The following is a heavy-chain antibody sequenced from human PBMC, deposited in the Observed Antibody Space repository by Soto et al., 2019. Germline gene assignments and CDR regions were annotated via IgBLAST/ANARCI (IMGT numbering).Heavy chain of an antibody. CDR1: GGSISSYY. V-gene: IGHV4-59*01. D-gene: IGHD4-17*01. CDR2: IYYSGST. J-gene: IGHJ4*02. CDR3: ARVYGDYLDY. Sequence: QVQLQESGPGLVKPSETLSLTCTVSGGSISSYYWSWIRQPPGKGLEWIGYIYYSGSTNYNPSLKGSGPISVDTSKNQFSLKLSSVTAADTAVYYCARVYGDYLDYWGQGTLVSVSS.